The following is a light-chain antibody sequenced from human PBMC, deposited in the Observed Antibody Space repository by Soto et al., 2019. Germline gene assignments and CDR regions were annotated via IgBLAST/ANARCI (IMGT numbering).Light chain of an antibody. CDR3: LSFDSSLSVV. CDR1: SSNIGAGYD. V-gene: IGLV1-40*01. Sequence: QSVLTQPPSVCGAPRQRVTISCTGSSSNIGAGYDVHWYQQLPGRAPKLLIYGNTNRPSGVPDRFSGSKSGTSASLAITGLQAEDEADYYCLSFDSSLSVVFGGGTKLTVL. CDR2: GNT. J-gene: IGLJ2*01.